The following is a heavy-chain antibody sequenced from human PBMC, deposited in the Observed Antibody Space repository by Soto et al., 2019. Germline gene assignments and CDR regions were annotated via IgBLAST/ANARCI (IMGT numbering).Heavy chain of an antibody. D-gene: IGHD3-22*01. V-gene: IGHV4-59*01. CDR1: GGSISTYY. J-gene: IGHJ5*02. CDR3: AAQGPTYYYDSSDYYYVRWFDP. Sequence: PSETLSLTCTVSGGSISTYYWSWIRQPPGKGLEWIAYIYYSGSTNYNPSLKSRVTISVDTSKNQFSLRLSSVTAADTAVYYCAAQGPTYYYDSSDYYYVRWFDPWGQGTLVTVS. CDR2: IYYSGST.